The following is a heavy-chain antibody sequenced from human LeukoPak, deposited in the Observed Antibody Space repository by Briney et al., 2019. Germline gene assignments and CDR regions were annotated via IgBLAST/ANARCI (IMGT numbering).Heavy chain of an antibody. D-gene: IGHD3-9*01. CDR3: AREDILTGFDY. CDR2: ISYDGSNK. J-gene: IGHJ4*02. Sequence: GRSLRLSCAASGFTFSSYAMHWVRQAPGKGLEWVAVISYDGSNKYYADSVKGRFTISRDNSKNTLYLQMNSLRAEDTAVYYCAREDILTGFDYWGQGTLVTVSS. V-gene: IGHV3-30-3*01. CDR1: GFTFSSYA.